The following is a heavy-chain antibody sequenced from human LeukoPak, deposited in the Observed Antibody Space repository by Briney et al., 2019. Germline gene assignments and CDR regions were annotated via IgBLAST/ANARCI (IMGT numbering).Heavy chain of an antibody. CDR2: ISAYNGNT. Sequence: ASVKVSCKASGYTFTSYGISWVRQAPGQGLEWMGWISAYNGNTNYAQKLQGRVTMTTDTSTSTAYMELRSLRSDDTAVYYCARDRGIAVAGRTRGIDYWGQGTLVTVSS. CDR3: ARDRGIAVAGRTRGIDY. CDR1: GYTFTSYG. D-gene: IGHD6-19*01. J-gene: IGHJ4*02. V-gene: IGHV1-18*01.